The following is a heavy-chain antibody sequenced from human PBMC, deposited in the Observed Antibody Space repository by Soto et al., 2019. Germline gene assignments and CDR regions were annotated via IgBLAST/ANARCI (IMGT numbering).Heavy chain of an antibody. CDR3: AKDPGYNWNYADC. J-gene: IGHJ4*02. CDR2: ISSDGSNA. V-gene: IGHV3-30*18. Sequence: GGSLRLSCAAYGFTFSSYAMHWVRQAPGKGLEWVSVISSDGSNAYYADSVKGRFTISRDNSKNTLFLQMNSLRAEDTAVYSCAKDPGYNWNYADCWGQGTLVTVSS. D-gene: IGHD1-7*01. CDR1: GFTFSSYA.